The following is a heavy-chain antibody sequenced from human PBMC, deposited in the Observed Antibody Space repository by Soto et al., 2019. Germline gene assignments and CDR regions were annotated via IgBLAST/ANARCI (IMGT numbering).Heavy chain of an antibody. J-gene: IGHJ4*02. D-gene: IGHD6-19*01. V-gene: IGHV1-18*01. Sequence: QVQLVQSAAEVGKPGASEKVSCKASGYTFTTIRLSWVRQAPGQGLAWRGWIRPHNGDTQYAQKFQRRVTMTADTSTTTAYSEVRRPSPDDTAVLYCARDRSGGYDFWGQGPLVTFAP. CDR3: ARDRSGGYDF. CDR2: IRPHNGDT. CDR1: GYTFTTIR.